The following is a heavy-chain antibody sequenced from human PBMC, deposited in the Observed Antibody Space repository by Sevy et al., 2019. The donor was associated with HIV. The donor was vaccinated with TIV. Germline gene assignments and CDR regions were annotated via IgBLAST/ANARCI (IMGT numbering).Heavy chain of an antibody. CDR2: ISIGGGQT. Sequence: GGSLRLSCAASGFTFNNFAMSWIRQAPGKGLEWVSSISIGGGQTYYADSEGGRFIISRDNSRNTLYVEMNSLRAEDTAIYYCAKGGGMTTVALSGFDIWGQGTTVTVSS. CDR1: GFTFNNFA. D-gene: IGHD4-4*01. V-gene: IGHV3-23*01. CDR3: AKGGGMTTVALSGFDI. J-gene: IGHJ3*02.